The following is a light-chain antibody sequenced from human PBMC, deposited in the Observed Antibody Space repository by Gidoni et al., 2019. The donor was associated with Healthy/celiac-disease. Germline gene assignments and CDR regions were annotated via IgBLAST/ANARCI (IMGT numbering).Light chain of an antibody. CDR3: QQYDNLLT. Sequence: DIQMTQSPSSLSASVGDRVTITCQASQDISNYLKWYQQKPGKAPKLLIYDASNLETGVPSRFSGSGSGTDFTFTISSLQPEDIATYYCQQYDNLLTFGQGTKVEIK. V-gene: IGKV1-33*01. J-gene: IGKJ1*01. CDR2: DAS. CDR1: QDISNY.